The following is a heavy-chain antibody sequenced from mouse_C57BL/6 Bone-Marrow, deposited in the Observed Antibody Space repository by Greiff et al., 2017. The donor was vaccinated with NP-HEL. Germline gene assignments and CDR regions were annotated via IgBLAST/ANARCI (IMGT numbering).Heavy chain of an antibody. J-gene: IGHJ1*03. V-gene: IGHV5-17*01. CDR3: ARNYYGSSFPLYWYFDV. D-gene: IGHD1-1*01. CDR2: ISSGSSTI. Sequence: EVKLVESGGGLVKPGGSLKLSCAASGFTFSDYGMHWVRQAPEKGLEWVAYISSGSSTIYYADTVKGRFTISRDNAKNTLFLQMTSLRSEDTAMYYCARNYYGSSFPLYWYFDVWGKGTTVTVSS. CDR1: GFTFSDYG.